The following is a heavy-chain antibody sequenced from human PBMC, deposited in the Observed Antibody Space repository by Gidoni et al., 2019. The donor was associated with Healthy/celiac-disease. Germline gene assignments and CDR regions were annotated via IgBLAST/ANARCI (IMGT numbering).Heavy chain of an antibody. D-gene: IGHD3-16*01. CDR3: TRKLSHYDYVWGSSRALYYFDY. CDR2: IRSKAYGGTT. J-gene: IGHJ4*02. Sequence: EVQLVESGGGLVQPGRSLRLSCTPSGFTFGDYAMSWFRQAPGKGLEWVGFIRSKAYGGTTEYAASVKGRFTISRDDSKSIAYLQMNSLKTEDTAVYYCTRKLSHYDYVWGSSRALYYFDYWGQGTLVTVSS. CDR1: GFTFGDYA. V-gene: IGHV3-49*03.